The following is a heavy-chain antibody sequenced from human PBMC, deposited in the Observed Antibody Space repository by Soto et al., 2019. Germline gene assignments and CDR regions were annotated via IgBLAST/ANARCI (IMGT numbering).Heavy chain of an antibody. V-gene: IGHV4-4*02. CDR3: ARGFRYCSSTSCDSYYYMDV. CDR2: IYHSGST. Sequence: SETLSLTCAVSSGSISSSNWWSWVRQPPGKGLEWIGEIYHSGSTNYNPSLKSRVTISVDKSKNQFSLKLSSVTAADTAVYYCARGFRYCSSTSCDSYYYMDVWGKGTTVTVSS. CDR1: SGSISSSNW. D-gene: IGHD2-2*01. J-gene: IGHJ6*03.